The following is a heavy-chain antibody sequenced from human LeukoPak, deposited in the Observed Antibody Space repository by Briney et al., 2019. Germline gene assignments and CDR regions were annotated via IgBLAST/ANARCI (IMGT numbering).Heavy chain of an antibody. CDR3: TRGRSVYGSGSYSAY. D-gene: IGHD3-10*01. CDR2: MSYDGNIS. CDR1: GFTFKRYA. J-gene: IGHJ4*02. Sequence: GRSLRLSCAASGFTFKRYAMHWVRQAPGKGLEWVTIMSYDGNISYYADSVKGRFTISRDNSNDTLYLQMSSLRADDTAIYYCTRGRSVYGSGSYSAYWGQGTLVTVSS. V-gene: IGHV3-30*04.